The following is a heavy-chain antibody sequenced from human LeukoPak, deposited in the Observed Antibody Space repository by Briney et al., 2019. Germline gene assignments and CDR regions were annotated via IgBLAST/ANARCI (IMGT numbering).Heavy chain of an antibody. CDR2: ISGSGGST. D-gene: IGHD3-10*01. CDR1: GFTFSSYA. CDR3: AKAVVRGVIDY. V-gene: IGHV3-23*01. Sequence: GGTLRLSCAVSGFTFSSYALSWVRQPPGKGLEWVSAISGSGGSTYYADSVKGRFTISRDNSKNTLYLQMNSLRGEDTAVYYCAKAVVRGVIDYWGGGTVVSVFS. J-gene: IGHJ4*02.